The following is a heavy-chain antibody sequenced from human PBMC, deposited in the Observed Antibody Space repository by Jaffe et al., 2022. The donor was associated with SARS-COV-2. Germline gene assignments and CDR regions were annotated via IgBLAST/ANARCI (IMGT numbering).Heavy chain of an antibody. Sequence: EVQLLESGGGLVQPGGSLRLSCAASGFTFSSYAMSWVRQAPGKGLEWVSAISGSGGSTYYADSVKGRFTISRDNSKNTLYLQMNSLRAEDTAVYYCAKAGAVTTFAPTPPTYYFDYWGQGTLVTVSS. CDR2: ISGSGGST. V-gene: IGHV3-23*01. J-gene: IGHJ4*02. CDR1: GFTFSSYA. CDR3: AKAGAVTTFAPTPPTYYFDY. D-gene: IGHD4-17*01.